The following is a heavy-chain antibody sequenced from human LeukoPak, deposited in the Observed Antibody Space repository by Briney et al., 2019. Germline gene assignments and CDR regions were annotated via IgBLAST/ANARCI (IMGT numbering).Heavy chain of an antibody. CDR3: AKRERDGYDAAIDY. V-gene: IGHV3-23*01. Sequence: HPGGSLRLSCGASGFTFSSYSMNWVRQAPGKGLEWVSEFSGSDLSTYYADSMQGRFTISRDDSKNTLSLQMNNRRAEDTAVYYWAKRERDGYDAAIDYWGQGTLVTVSS. CDR2: FSGSDLST. D-gene: IGHD5-24*01. CDR1: GFTFSSYS. J-gene: IGHJ4*02.